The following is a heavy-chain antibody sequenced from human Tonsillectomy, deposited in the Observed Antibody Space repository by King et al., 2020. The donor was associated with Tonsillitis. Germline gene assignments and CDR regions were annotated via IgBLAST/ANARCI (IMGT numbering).Heavy chain of an antibody. Sequence: QLVQSGGGVVQPGRSLRLSCAASGFPFSSYAMHWVRQAPGKGLEWVAVISYDGSNKYYADSVKGRFTISRDNSKNTLYLQMNSLRAEDTAVYSCARGSAAKFDPWGQGILVTVSS. D-gene: IGHD2-2*01. CDR1: GFPFSSYA. CDR2: ISYDGSNK. CDR3: ARGSAAKFDP. V-gene: IGHV3-30*04. J-gene: IGHJ5*02.